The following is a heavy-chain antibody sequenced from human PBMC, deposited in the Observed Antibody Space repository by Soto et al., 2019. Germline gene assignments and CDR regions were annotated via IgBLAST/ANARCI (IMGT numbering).Heavy chain of an antibody. CDR2: ISSSSSYI. CDR3: ARDSGDVTEYYYYGMDV. Sequence: PEGSLRLSCAASGFTFSSYSMNWVRQAPGKGLEWVSSISSSSSYIYYADSVKGRFTISRDNAKNSLYLQMNSLRAEDTAVYYCARDSGDVTEYYYYGMDVWGQGTTVTVSS. CDR1: GFTFSSYS. J-gene: IGHJ6*02. V-gene: IGHV3-21*01. D-gene: IGHD2-21*01.